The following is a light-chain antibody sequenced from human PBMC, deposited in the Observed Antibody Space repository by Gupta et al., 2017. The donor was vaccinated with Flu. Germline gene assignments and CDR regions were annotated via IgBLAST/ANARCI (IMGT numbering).Light chain of an antibody. V-gene: IGLV1-51*01. Sequence: KVTISCSGSSSDIGNNFVSWYQQFTGTAPKLLIYDNNKRPSGIPDRFSDSKSGTSATLVITGLQTGDKADYYCATWDGSLSGVLFGGGTKLTVL. CDR3: ATWDGSLSGVL. J-gene: IGLJ2*01. CDR2: DNN. CDR1: SSDIGNNF.